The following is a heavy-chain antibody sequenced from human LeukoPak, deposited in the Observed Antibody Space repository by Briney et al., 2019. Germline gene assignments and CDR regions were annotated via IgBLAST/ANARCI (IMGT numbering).Heavy chain of an antibody. Sequence: SETLSLTCAVYGGSFSGYYWSWIRQPPGKGLEWIGEINHSGSTNYNPSLKSRVTISVDTSKNQFSLKLSSVTAADTAVYYCARHISFDCSSTSCYPDAFDIWGQGTMVTVSS. CDR1: GGSFSGYY. V-gene: IGHV4-34*01. D-gene: IGHD2-2*01. CDR2: INHSGST. J-gene: IGHJ3*02. CDR3: ARHISFDCSSTSCYPDAFDI.